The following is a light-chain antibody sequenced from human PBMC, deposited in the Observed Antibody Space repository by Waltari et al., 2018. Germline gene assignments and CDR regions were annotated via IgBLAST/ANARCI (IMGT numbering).Light chain of an antibody. CDR1: ERHVGAYDF. V-gene: IGLV2-14*03. CDR2: DGS. CDR3: SSYTTSSAPGI. Sequence: QSALTQPSPVSGPPGQSITISRSGTERHVGAYDFVHWYQQHPRNAPHLIIYDGSNRPSGSSSRFSASKSGNTASLTISGLQAEDEADYYCSSYTTSSAPGIFGTGTRVTVL. J-gene: IGLJ1*01.